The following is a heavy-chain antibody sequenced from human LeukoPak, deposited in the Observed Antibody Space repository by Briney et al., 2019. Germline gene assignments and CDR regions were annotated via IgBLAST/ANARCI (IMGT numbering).Heavy chain of an antibody. Sequence: PSETLSLTCTVSGYSISSGYYWGWIRQPPGKGLEWIGSIYHSGSTYYNPSLKSRVTISVDTSKNQFSLKLSSVTAADTAVYYCAGAKLDPLMGFDYWGQGTLVTVSS. CDR1: GYSISSGYY. CDR3: AGAKLDPLMGFDY. CDR2: IYHSGST. J-gene: IGHJ4*02. D-gene: IGHD6-13*01. V-gene: IGHV4-38-2*02.